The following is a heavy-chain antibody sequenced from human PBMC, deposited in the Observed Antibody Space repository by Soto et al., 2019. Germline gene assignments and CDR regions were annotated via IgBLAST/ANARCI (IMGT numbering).Heavy chain of an antibody. CDR1: GGTFSSYA. J-gene: IGHJ6*02. V-gene: IGHV1-69*13. D-gene: IGHD3-10*01. CDR3: ARVLLWFGEKQNYYGMDV. Sequence: SVKVSCKASGGTFSSYAISWVRQAPGQGLEWMGGIIPIFGTANYAQKFQGRVTITADESTSTAYMELSSLRSEDTAVYYCARVLLWFGEKQNYYGMDVWGQGTTVTVYS. CDR2: IIPIFGTA.